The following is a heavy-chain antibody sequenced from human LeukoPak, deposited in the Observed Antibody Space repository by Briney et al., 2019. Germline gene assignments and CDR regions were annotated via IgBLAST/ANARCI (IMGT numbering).Heavy chain of an antibody. D-gene: IGHD6-19*01. Sequence: GGSLRLSCGVSGFIFSTYWMHWVRQAPGKGLEWVSHIDSEGISATYGDPAKGRFIMSRDNAKNTVYLQMNSLRAEDTGVYYCTRGTSVVAGIDFWGQGTLVTVSS. CDR3: TRGTSVVAGIDF. V-gene: IGHV3-74*01. J-gene: IGHJ4*02. CDR1: GFIFSTYW. CDR2: IDSEGISA.